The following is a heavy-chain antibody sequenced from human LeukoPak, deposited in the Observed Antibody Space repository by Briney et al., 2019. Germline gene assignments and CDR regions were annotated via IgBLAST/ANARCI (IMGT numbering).Heavy chain of an antibody. Sequence: GGSLRLSCAASGFTFSSYEMNWVRQAPGKGLEWVSYISSSGNTIYYADSVKGRFTISRDNAKNSLYLQMNSLRAEDTAVYYCAKVGVYYYGSGSYPSAWGQGTLVTVSS. J-gene: IGHJ5*02. CDR1: GFTFSSYE. V-gene: IGHV3-48*03. CDR2: ISSSGNTI. CDR3: AKVGVYYYGSGSYPSA. D-gene: IGHD3-10*01.